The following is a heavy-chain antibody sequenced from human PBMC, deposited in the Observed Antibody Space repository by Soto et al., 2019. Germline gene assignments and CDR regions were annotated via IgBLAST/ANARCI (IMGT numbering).Heavy chain of an antibody. V-gene: IGHV4-59*01. CDR3: ARSGTTNAFDI. CDR1: GGSISSYY. D-gene: IGHD1-26*01. J-gene: IGHJ3*02. Sequence: TSETLSLTCTVSGGSISSYYWSWIRQPPGKGLEWIGYIYYSGSTNYNPSLKSRVTISVDTSKNQFSLKLSSVTAADTAVYYCARSGTTNAFDIWGQGTMVTVSS. CDR2: IYYSGST.